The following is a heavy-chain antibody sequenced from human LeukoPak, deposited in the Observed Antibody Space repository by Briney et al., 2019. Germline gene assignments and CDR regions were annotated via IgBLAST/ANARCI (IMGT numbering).Heavy chain of an antibody. J-gene: IGHJ4*02. CDR2: IWYDGSNK. CDR3: AREEGGGWIQVWFSY. Sequence: GGSLRLSCSASGFTFSSGNAMHWVRQAPGKGLEWVAVIWYDGSNKYYADSVKGRFTISRDNSKNTLYLQMNSLRAEDTAVYFCAREEGGGWIQVWFSYWGQGTLVTVSS. V-gene: IGHV3-33*08. D-gene: IGHD5-18*01. CDR1: GFTFSSGNA.